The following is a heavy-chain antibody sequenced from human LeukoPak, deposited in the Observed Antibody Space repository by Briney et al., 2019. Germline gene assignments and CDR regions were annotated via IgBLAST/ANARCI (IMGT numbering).Heavy chain of an antibody. Sequence: SETLSLTCTVSGGSISSSSYYWGWIRQPPGKGLEWIGSIYYSGSTYYNPSLKSRVTISVDTSKNQFSLKLSSVTAADTAVYYCARTPARSEHYYYYYYMDVWGKGTTVTVSS. CDR1: GGSISSSSYY. CDR2: IYYSGST. CDR3: ARTPARSEHYYYYYYMDV. V-gene: IGHV4-39*01. J-gene: IGHJ6*03. D-gene: IGHD1-14*01.